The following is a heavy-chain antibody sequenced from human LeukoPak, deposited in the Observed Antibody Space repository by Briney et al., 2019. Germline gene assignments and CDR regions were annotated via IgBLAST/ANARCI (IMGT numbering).Heavy chain of an antibody. CDR2: IYPGDSGT. D-gene: IGHD2-2*01. V-gene: IGHV5-51*01. CDR1: GSSITSYW. Sequence: GVPLKSSSNGSGSSITSYWISGARQMTGKGLEWMGVIYPGDSGTRYSPSFQGQVTISADKSFSTAYLQWSSLKASDTAMYYCARHGWYCSSTSCKIRYNWFDPWGQGTLVTVSS. J-gene: IGHJ5*02. CDR3: ARHGWYCSSTSCKIRYNWFDP.